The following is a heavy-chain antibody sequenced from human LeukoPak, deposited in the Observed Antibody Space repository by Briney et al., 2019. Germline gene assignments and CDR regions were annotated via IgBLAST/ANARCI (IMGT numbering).Heavy chain of an antibody. CDR2: ISSSSSYI. J-gene: IGHJ5*02. V-gene: IGHV3-21*01. Sequence: GGSLRLSCAASGFTFSSYSMNWVRQAPGKGLEWVSSISSSSSYIYYADSVKGRFTISRDNAKNSLYLQMNSLRAEDTAVYYCARAGITMVRSWFGPWGQGTLVTVSS. CDR3: ARAGITMVRSWFGP. D-gene: IGHD3-10*01. CDR1: GFTFSSYS.